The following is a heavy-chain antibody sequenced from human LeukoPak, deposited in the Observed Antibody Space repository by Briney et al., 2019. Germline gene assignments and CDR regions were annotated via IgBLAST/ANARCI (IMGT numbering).Heavy chain of an antibody. J-gene: IGHJ1*01. CDR2: ISRRSRHV. Sequence: GGSLRLSCTAPGFTFSDYSMNWVRQAPGKGLEWVSSISRRSRHVYYAGSVKGRFTISRDNAWNSLYLQMNSLRAEDMAVYFCVRDLLGSGSTTAYLHHWGQGTLVTVSS. CDR3: VRDLLGSGSTTAYLHH. V-gene: IGHV3-21*01. CDR1: GFTFSDYS. D-gene: IGHD1-1*01.